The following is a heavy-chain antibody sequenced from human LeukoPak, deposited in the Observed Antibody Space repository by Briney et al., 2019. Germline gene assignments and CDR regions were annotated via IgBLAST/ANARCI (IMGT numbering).Heavy chain of an antibody. Sequence: PGGSLRLSCAAPGFTFDDYGMSWVRQAPEKGLEWVSGINWNDGSTGYADSVKGRFTISRDNAKNSLYLQMNRLRVEDTAVYYCTRDEEGASREFDYWGQGALVTVSS. CDR2: INWNDGST. CDR1: GFTFDDYG. V-gene: IGHV3-20*04. J-gene: IGHJ4*02. CDR3: TRDEEGASREFDY. D-gene: IGHD1-26*01.